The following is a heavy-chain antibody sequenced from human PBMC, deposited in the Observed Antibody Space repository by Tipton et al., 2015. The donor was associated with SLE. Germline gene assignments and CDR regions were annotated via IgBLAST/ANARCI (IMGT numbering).Heavy chain of an antibody. Sequence: TLSLTCAVSGGSISSGGYSWSWIRQPPGKGLEWIGYIYHSGSTYYNPSLKSRVTISVDRSKNQFSLKLSSVTAADTAVYYRARAGGVTGGYFDYWGQGTLVTVSS. D-gene: IGHD3-16*01. V-gene: IGHV4-30-2*01. CDR1: GGSISSGGYS. CDR2: IYHSGST. CDR3: ARAGGVTGGYFDY. J-gene: IGHJ4*02.